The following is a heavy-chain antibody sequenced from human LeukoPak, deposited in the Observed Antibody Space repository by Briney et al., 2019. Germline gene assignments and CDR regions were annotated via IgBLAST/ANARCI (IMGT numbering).Heavy chain of an antibody. CDR3: ARDVYYYDSSGFDP. J-gene: IGHJ5*02. CDR2: ISGSSSYI. CDR1: GFIFTNAW. V-gene: IGHV3-21*01. Sequence: PGGSLRLSCAASGFIFTNAWMSWVRQAPGKGLEWVSSISGSSSYIYYADSVKGRFTISRDNAKNSLYLQMNSLRAEDTAVYYCARDVYYYDSSGFDPWGQGTLVTVSS. D-gene: IGHD3-22*01.